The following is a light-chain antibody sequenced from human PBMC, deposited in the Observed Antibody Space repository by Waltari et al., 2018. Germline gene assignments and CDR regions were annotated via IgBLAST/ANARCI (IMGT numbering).Light chain of an antibody. J-gene: IGKJ3*01. CDR2: LGS. CDR3: MQSLQTPFT. CDR1: QSLLQSNGHDF. Sequence: EIVMTQSPLYLPVTPGEPASISCRSSQSLLQSNGHDFIYWYLQKPGLSPQILIYLGSNRASGVPDRFSGSGSGTDFTLKISSVEAEDVGVYYCMQSLQTPFTFGPGTKVDFK. V-gene: IGKV2-28*01.